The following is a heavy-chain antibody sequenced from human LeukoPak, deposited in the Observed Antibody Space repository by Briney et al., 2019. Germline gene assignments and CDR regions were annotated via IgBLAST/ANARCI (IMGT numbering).Heavy chain of an antibody. J-gene: IGHJ4*02. CDR1: GFTVSSNY. Sequence: PGGSLRLSCAASGFTVSSNYMSWVRQAPGEGLEWVSVIYSGGSTYYADSVKGRFIISIDNSKNTLSLQMNSLRAEDTAVYYCARGRSFDSWGQGTLVTVSS. CDR3: ARGRSFDS. CDR2: IYSGGST. V-gene: IGHV3-66*01.